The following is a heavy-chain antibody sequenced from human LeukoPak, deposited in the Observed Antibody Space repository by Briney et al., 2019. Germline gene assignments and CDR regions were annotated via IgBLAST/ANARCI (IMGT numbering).Heavy chain of an antibody. V-gene: IGHV3-33*01. CDR1: GFTFSSHG. J-gene: IGHJ4*02. CDR2: IWYDGSNK. Sequence: GGSLRLSCAASGFTFSSHGMHWVRQAPGKGLEGVAVIWYDGSNKYYADSVKGRFTISRDNSKNTLYLQMNSLRAEDTAVCYCARDGGGYCSGGSCYFPAPFDYWGQGTLVTVSS. D-gene: IGHD2-15*01. CDR3: ARDGGGYCSGGSCYFPAPFDY.